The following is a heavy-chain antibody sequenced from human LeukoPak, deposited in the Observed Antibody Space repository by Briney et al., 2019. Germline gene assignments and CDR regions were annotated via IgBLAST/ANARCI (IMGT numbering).Heavy chain of an antibody. Sequence: PSETLSLTCTVSGGSISSSSYYWGWIRQPPGKGLEWIGSIYYSGSTYYNPSLKSRVTISVDTSKNQFSLKLSSVTAADTAVYYCARHLSHYDISTGYSIGHVDYWGQGTLVTVSS. V-gene: IGHV4-39*01. J-gene: IGHJ4*02. CDR3: ARHLSHYDISTGYSIGHVDY. CDR2: IYYSGST. CDR1: GGSISSSSYY. D-gene: IGHD3-9*01.